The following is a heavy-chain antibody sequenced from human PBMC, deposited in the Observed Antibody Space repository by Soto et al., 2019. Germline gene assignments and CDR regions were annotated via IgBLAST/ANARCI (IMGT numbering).Heavy chain of an antibody. V-gene: IGHV4-38-2*02. D-gene: IGHD5-12*01. CDR1: GYSISRGHY. CDR3: ARDRAWRLCGYDFLVNYCDVMDF. Sequence: SENPSPPCPVPGYSISRGHYCGCIRQPPGKGLEWIGSIYYSGCPHYNPPLKSRVNISVDMPNTQLSLKLSSVTAADTAVYYCARDRAWRLCGYDFLVNYCDVMDFWGQGKSVPVSS. CDR2: IYYSGCP. J-gene: IGHJ6*02.